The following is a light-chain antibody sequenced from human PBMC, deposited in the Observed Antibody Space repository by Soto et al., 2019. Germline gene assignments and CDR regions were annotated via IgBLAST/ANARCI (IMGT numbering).Light chain of an antibody. J-gene: IGKJ4*01. CDR2: GAS. CDR1: QSISSGY. Sequence: PGERATLSCRASQSISSGYLAWYQQRPGQAPRLLISGASNRATGIPDRFSGSGSGTDFTLTISRLEPEDFAVYYCQQYGGSPLVTFGGGTKVEIK. V-gene: IGKV3-20*01. CDR3: QQYGGSPLVT.